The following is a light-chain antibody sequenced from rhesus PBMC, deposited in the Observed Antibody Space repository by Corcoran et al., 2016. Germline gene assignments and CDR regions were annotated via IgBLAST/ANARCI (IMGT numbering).Light chain of an antibody. CDR3: QQHYSLPLT. CDR1: QTISTY. CDR2: AAS. J-gene: IGKJ4*01. V-gene: IGKV1-44*03. Sequence: DIQMTQSPSSLSASVGDRVTITCRASQTISTYLAWYQQKPGKVPKLLIFAASTLQSGVPSRFRGSGSGTEFTLTISSLQPEDFATYYCQQHYSLPLTFGGGTSVELK.